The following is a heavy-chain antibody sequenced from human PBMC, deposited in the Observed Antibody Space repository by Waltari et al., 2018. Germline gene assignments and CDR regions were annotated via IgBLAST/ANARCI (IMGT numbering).Heavy chain of an antibody. J-gene: IGHJ4*02. Sequence: EVQLVESGGGLVKPGGSLRLSCAASGFTFSSYSMNWVRQAPGKGLGWVSSISSMSNYIYYADSVKGRFTIFRDNAKHSLFLQMNSLRAEDTAVYYCARDFTSWGFDYWGQGTLVTVSS. D-gene: IGHD2-2*01. CDR1: GFTFSSYS. CDR2: ISSMSNYI. CDR3: ARDFTSWGFDY. V-gene: IGHV3-21*01.